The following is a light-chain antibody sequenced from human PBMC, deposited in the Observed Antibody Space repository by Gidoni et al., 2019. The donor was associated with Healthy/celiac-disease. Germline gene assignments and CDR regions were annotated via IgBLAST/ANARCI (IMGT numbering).Light chain of an antibody. CDR3: QQYGSSPLYS. J-gene: IGKJ2*03. V-gene: IGKV3-20*01. Sequence: ELVFTQSPGTLSLSPGERATLSCRASQSVSSSYLAWYQQKPGQAPRLLIYGASSRATGIPDRFSGSGSGTDFTLTISRLEPEDFAVYYCQQYGSSPLYSFGQXTKLEIK. CDR1: QSVSSSY. CDR2: GAS.